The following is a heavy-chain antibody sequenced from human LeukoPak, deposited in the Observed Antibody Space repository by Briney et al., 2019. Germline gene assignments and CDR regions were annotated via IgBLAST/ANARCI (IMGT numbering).Heavy chain of an antibody. V-gene: IGHV5-51*01. J-gene: IGHJ4*02. CDR2: IYPGDSDT. CDR1: GYSFTIYW. Sequence: GESLKISCKGSGYSFTIYWIGWVRQMPGKGLEWMGIIYPGDSDTRYSPSFQGQVTISADKSISTAYLQWSSLKASDTAMYYCARLKEDYYDSSGYYLGHYFDYWGQGTLVTVSS. D-gene: IGHD3-22*01. CDR3: ARLKEDYYDSSGYYLGHYFDY.